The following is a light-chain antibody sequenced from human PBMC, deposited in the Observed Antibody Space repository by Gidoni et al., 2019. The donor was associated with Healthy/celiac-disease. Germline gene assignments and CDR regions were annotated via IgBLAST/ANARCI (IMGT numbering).Light chain of an antibody. Sequence: DIQMTQSPSSLSASVGDRVTITCRASQSISSYLNWYQQKPGKAPKLLIYAASSLQSGVPSRFSGRGSGPDFTLTISILQPDDFATYYCQQSYSTPHTFXPXTKLEIK. J-gene: IGKJ2*01. CDR3: QQSYSTPHT. V-gene: IGKV1-39*01. CDR1: QSISSY. CDR2: AAS.